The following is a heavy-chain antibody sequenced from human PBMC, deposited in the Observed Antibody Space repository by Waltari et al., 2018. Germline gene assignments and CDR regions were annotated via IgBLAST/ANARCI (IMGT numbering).Heavy chain of an antibody. J-gene: IGHJ6*02. V-gene: IGHV1-2*06. CDR2: INPNSGGT. Sequence: QVQLVQSGAEVKKPGASVKVSCKASGYTFTGYYMHWVRQAPGQGLEWMGRINPNSGGTNYAQKFQGRVTMTMDTSISTAYMELSRLRSDDTAVYYCARSPQWGPYYYYGMDVWGQGTTVTVSS. CDR1: GYTFTGYY. CDR3: ARSPQWGPYYYYGMDV. D-gene: IGHD1-26*01.